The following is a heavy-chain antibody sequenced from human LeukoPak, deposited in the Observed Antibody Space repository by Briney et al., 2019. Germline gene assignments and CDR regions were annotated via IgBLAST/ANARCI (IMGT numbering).Heavy chain of an antibody. Sequence: ASVKVSCKVSGYTLTELSMHWLRQAPGKGLEGTGGFDPEDGETIYAQKFQGRVTMTEDTSTDTAYMELSSLRSEDTAVYYCATYYTARGWVAIDIWGEGTMVTASS. V-gene: IGHV1-24*01. CDR3: ATYYTARGWVAIDI. D-gene: IGHD5-18*01. J-gene: IGHJ3*02. CDR1: GYTLTELS. CDR2: FDPEDGET.